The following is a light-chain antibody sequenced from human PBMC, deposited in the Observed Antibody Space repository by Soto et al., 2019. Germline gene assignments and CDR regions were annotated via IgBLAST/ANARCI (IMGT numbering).Light chain of an antibody. CDR3: QQYGGSPPT. V-gene: IGKV3-20*01. CDR2: GAS. J-gene: IGKJ1*01. Sequence: EIVLTQSPGTLSLSPGESAALSCRASQSISNNFLAWYQRKPGQAPRLLIYGASYRATDIPYRFSGSGSGTDFPLTITRLEPDDFAVYYCQQYGGSPPTFGQGNTVEVK. CDR1: QSISNNF.